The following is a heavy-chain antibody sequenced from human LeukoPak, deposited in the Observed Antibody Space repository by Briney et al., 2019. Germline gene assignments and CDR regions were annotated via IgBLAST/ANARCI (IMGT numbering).Heavy chain of an antibody. D-gene: IGHD2-2*01. CDR1: GGSISSSSYY. CDR3: ARHSRVRYQHLFDY. J-gene: IGHJ4*02. V-gene: IGHV4-39*01. Sequence: PSETLSLTCTVAGGSISSSSYYWGWIRQPPGKGLEWIGSIYYSGSTYYNPSLKSRVTISVDTSKNQFSLKLSSVTAADTAVYYCARHSRVRYQHLFDYWGQGTLVTVSS. CDR2: IYYSGST.